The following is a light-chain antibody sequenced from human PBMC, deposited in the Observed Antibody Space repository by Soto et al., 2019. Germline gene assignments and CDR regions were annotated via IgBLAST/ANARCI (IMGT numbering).Light chain of an antibody. V-gene: IGKV3-15*01. CDR3: QKYNNWPFS. Sequence: EVVLTEYTANLSVSPWEGDNLCCGAAQDVTTNFAWYQLRRGQPPRLLIYDISTRATGVPARFSGSGSGTEFTLTISGLQSEDFALYFCQKYNNWPFSFGTGTQLEIK. CDR2: DIS. J-gene: IGKJ5*01. CDR1: QDVTTN.